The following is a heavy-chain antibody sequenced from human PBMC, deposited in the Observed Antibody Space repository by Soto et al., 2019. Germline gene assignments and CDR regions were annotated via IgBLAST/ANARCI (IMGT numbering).Heavy chain of an antibody. CDR1: GGTFSNYV. Sequence: QVQLVQSGAEVKKPGSSVQVSCKASGGTFSNYVVTWVRQAPGQGLEWMGGIIPLFGTANYAQEFQGRVTITADESTSTAYMELSSLRSEDTAVYYCARSLIAAAGLTYYYYGLDVWGQGTTVTVSS. J-gene: IGHJ6*02. CDR2: IIPLFGTA. V-gene: IGHV1-69*01. CDR3: ARSLIAAAGLTYYYYGLDV. D-gene: IGHD6-13*01.